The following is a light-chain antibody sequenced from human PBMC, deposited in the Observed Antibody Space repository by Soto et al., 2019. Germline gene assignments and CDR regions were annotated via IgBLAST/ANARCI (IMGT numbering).Light chain of an antibody. CDR1: SGSIASNY. J-gene: IGLJ3*02. CDR3: LSYDATNQV. Sequence: NFMLTQPHSVSESPGKTVIISCTRSSGSIASNYVQWYQQRPGSSPTTVIYEDNQRPSGVPDRFSGSIDSSSNSASLTISGLETEDEADYYCLSYDATNQVFGGGTKVSVL. CDR2: EDN. V-gene: IGLV6-57*01.